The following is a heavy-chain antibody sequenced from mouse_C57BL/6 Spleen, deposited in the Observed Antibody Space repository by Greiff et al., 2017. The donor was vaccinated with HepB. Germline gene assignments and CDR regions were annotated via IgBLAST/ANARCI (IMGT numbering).Heavy chain of an antibody. CDR1: GYTFTSYW. CDR2: IDPSDSYT. V-gene: IGHV1-50*01. J-gene: IGHJ3*01. CDR3: ASRDYGRSPWFAY. Sequence: VQLQQSGAELVKPGASVKLSCKASGYTFTSYWMQWVKQRPGQGLEWIGEIDPSDSYTNYNQKFKGKATLTVDTSSSTAYMQLSSLTSEDSAVYYCASRDYGRSPWFAYWGQGTLVTVSA. D-gene: IGHD1-1*01.